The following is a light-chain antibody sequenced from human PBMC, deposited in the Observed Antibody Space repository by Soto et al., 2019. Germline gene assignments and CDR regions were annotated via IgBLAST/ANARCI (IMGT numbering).Light chain of an antibody. Sequence: QSVLTQPPSVSGAPGQRVTISCTGSSSNIGAGYDVHWFQQLPGTAPKLLIYANSNRTSGVPDRFSGSKSGTSASLAITGLQAEDEADYYCQSYQSSRRVLFGGGTKLTL. CDR1: SSNIGAGYD. CDR2: ANS. V-gene: IGLV1-40*01. CDR3: QSYQSSRRVL. J-gene: IGLJ2*01.